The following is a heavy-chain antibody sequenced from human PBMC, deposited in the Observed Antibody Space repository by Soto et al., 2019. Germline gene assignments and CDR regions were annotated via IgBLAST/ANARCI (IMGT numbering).Heavy chain of an antibody. V-gene: IGHV3-11*06. CDR2: IGSSCTNT. CDR1: GVTVSDYY. CDR3: ARDGDKYCSAGSCYSGYYYYAMDV. Sequence: PGWALRLSCAASGVTVSDYYMSWIRQAPGNGLDGVSYIGSSCTNTKYADSRKVLFTISRGNTKNSLSLQMNSLRPEDTAVYYRARDGDKYCSAGSCYSGYYYYAMDVWGQGTTVTVSS. D-gene: IGHD2-15*01. J-gene: IGHJ6*02.